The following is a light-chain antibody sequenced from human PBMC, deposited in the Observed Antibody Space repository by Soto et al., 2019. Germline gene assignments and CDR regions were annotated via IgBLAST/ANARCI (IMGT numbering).Light chain of an antibody. CDR1: QSISTW. Sequence: DIQMTQSPSPLSASVGDRVTITCRASQSISTWLAWYQQKPGKAPNLLIYKASTLESGVPSRFSGSGSGTEFTLTISSLQPDDFATYYCQQYNDYSWTFGQGTKVEIK. V-gene: IGKV1-5*03. CDR2: KAS. J-gene: IGKJ1*01. CDR3: QQYNDYSWT.